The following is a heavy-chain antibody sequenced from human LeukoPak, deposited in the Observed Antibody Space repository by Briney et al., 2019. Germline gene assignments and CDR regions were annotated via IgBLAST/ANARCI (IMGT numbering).Heavy chain of an antibody. V-gene: IGHV3-21*01. CDR3: ARAKTSGSYLYDY. CDR1: GFTFSKYS. D-gene: IGHD1-26*01. CDR2: ISTSSTYI. Sequence: PGGSLRLSCAASGFTFSKYSMNWVRQAPGKGLEWVSPISTSSTYIYYADSMKGRFTVSRDNAKKSLYLQMSSLRAEDTAVYYCARAKTSGSYLYDYWGQGTLVTVSS. J-gene: IGHJ4*02.